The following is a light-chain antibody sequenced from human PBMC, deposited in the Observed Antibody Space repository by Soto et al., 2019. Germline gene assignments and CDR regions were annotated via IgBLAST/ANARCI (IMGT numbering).Light chain of an antibody. CDR3: QQYGSSPPWT. V-gene: IGKV3-20*01. CDR2: GAS. CDR1: QSVSSSY. Sequence: DIVLTQSPGTLSLSPGERATLSCRASQSVSSSYLAWYQQKPGQAPRLLIYGASSRATGIPDRFSGSGSGTDFTLNISRLEPEEFAVYYGQQYGSSPPWTFGQGTKVESK. J-gene: IGKJ1*01.